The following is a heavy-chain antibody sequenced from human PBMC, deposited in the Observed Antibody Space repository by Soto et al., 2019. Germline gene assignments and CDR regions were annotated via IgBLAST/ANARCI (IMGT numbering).Heavy chain of an antibody. J-gene: IGHJ6*02. CDR1: GYAFTSYG. V-gene: IGHV1-18*01. Sequence: ASVKVSCKASGYAFTSYGISWVRQAPGQGLEWMGWISAYNGNTNYAQKLQGRVTMTTDTSTSTAYMELRSLRSDDTAVYYCAGRNIAAAGIATPYYYYGMDVWGQGTTVTVSS. CDR3: AGRNIAAAGIATPYYYYGMDV. CDR2: ISAYNGNT. D-gene: IGHD6-13*01.